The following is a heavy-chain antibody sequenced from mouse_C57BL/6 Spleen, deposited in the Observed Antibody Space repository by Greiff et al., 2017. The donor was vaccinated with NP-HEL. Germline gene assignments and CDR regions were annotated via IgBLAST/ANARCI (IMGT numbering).Heavy chain of an antibody. J-gene: IGHJ1*03. CDR3: ASGRNWYFDV. CDR1: GYSITSGYY. Sequence: EVKLQESGPGLVKPSQSLSLTCSVTGYSITSGYYWNWIRQFPGNKLEWMGYISYDGSNNYNPSLKNRISITRDTSKNQFFLKLNSVTTEDTATYYCASGRNWYFDVWGTGTTVTVSS. V-gene: IGHV3-6*01. CDR2: ISYDGSN.